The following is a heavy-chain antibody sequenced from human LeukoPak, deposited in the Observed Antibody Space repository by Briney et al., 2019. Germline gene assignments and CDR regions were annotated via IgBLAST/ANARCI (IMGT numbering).Heavy chain of an antibody. Sequence: SSETLSLTCSVSDDSIAMYYWNWIRQPAGKGLEWIGRIFHSGSTNYNPSLNSRVTMSVDTSKNQFSLKLSSVTAADTAVYYCARSRIVLADSLDPWGQGTLVTVSS. CDR3: ARSRIVLADSLDP. CDR1: DDSIAMYY. V-gene: IGHV4-4*07. J-gene: IGHJ5*02. CDR2: IFHSGST. D-gene: IGHD6-19*01.